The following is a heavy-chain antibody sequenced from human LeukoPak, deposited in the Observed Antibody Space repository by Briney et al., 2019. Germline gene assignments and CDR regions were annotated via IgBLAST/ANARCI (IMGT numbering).Heavy chain of an antibody. CDR2: VYYIGTT. Sequence: PSETLSLTCTVSGGSISTYYWNWIRQPPGKGLEWIGYVYYIGTTNYNPSLKSRVTISVDGSKNQFSLKLTSVTAADTAVYYCARVNREGFDIWGQGTMVTVSS. CDR1: GGSISTYY. D-gene: IGHD1-14*01. CDR3: ARVNREGFDI. V-gene: IGHV4-59*01. J-gene: IGHJ3*02.